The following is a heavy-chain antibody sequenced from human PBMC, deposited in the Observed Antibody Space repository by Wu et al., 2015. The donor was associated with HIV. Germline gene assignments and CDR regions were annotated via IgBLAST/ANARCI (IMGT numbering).Heavy chain of an antibody. CDR2: INPSGGST. CDR1: GYTFTSYY. Sequence: QVYLVQSGAEVKKPGASVKVSCKASGYTFTSYYIHWVRQAPGQGLECMGIINPSGGSTSYAQKFQGRVTMTRDTSTSTVYMELSSLRSEDTAVYYCVRGQQLERGAFDIWGQGTMVTVSS. V-gene: IGHV1-46*03. J-gene: IGHJ3*02. CDR3: VRGQQLERGAFDI. D-gene: IGHD6-13*01.